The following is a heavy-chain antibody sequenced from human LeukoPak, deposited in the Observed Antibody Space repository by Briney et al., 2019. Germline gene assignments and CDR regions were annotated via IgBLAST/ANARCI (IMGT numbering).Heavy chain of an antibody. D-gene: IGHD6-6*01. CDR3: ARLRGRIAARDAFDI. CDR2: IYPGDSDT. CDR1: GYSFTSYW. Sequence: GESLKISCKGSGYSFTSYWIGWVRQMPGKGLEWMGIIYPGDSDTRYSPSFQGQVTISADKSISTAYLQWSSLKASDTAMYYCARLRGRIAARDAFDIWGQGTMVTVSS. V-gene: IGHV5-51*01. J-gene: IGHJ3*02.